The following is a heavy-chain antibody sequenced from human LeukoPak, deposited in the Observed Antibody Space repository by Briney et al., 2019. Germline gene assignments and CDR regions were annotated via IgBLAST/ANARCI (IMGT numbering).Heavy chain of an antibody. J-gene: IGHJ4*02. CDR3: ARGEYCRSTSCYSFQN. Sequence: GGSLRLSCAASGFTFSSYSMNWVRQAPGKGLEWVSSISSSSSYIYYADSVKGRFTISRDNAKNSLYLQMNSLRAEDTAVYYCARGEYCRSTSCYSFQNWGQGTLVTVSS. D-gene: IGHD2-2*02. V-gene: IGHV3-21*01. CDR1: GFTFSSYS. CDR2: ISSSSSYI.